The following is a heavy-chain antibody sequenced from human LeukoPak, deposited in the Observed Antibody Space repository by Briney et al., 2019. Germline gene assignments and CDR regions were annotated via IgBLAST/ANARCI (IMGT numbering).Heavy chain of an antibody. Sequence: SETLSLTCAVYGGSFSGYYWSWIRQPPGKGLEWIGEINHSGSTNYNPSLKSRVTMSVDTSKNQFSLKLSSVTAADTAVYYCARAPYPPYYFDYWGQGTLVTVSS. CDR1: GGSFSGYY. CDR2: INHSGST. V-gene: IGHV4-34*01. CDR3: ARAPYPPYYFDY. J-gene: IGHJ4*02.